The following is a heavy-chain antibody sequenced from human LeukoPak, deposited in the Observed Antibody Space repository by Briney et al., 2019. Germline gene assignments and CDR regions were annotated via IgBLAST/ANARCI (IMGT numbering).Heavy chain of an antibody. Sequence: GGSLRLSCAASGFNFRNYWMSWVRQAPGKGLEWVANINQDGTKKYYVDSVKGRFTISRDDARNSLYLQMNSLRAEDTAVYYCARDCETHCAFDPPDYWGQGTLVTVSS. D-gene: IGHD3-9*01. CDR2: INQDGTKK. CDR1: GFNFRNYW. CDR3: ARDCETHCAFDPPDY. J-gene: IGHJ4*02. V-gene: IGHV3-7*01.